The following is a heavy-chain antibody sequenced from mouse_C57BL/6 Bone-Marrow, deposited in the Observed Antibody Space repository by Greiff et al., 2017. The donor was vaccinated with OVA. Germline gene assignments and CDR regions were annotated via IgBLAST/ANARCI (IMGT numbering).Heavy chain of an antibody. V-gene: IGHV1-26*01. CDR3: ARRYYGRYFDY. D-gene: IGHD1-1*01. CDR1: GYTFTDYY. Sequence: VQLQQSGPELVKPGASVKISCKASGYTFTDYYMNWVKQSHGKSLEWIGDINPNNGGTSYNQKFKGKATLTVDTSSSTAYMELRSLTSEDSAVYDCARRYYGRYFDYWGQGTTLTVSS. CDR2: INPNNGGT. J-gene: IGHJ2*01.